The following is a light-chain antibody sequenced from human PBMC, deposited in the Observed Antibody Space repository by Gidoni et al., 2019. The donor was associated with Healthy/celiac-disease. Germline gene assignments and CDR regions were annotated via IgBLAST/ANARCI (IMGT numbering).Light chain of an antibody. V-gene: IGKV4-1*01. CDR2: WAS. CDR1: QSVLYSSNNKNY. J-gene: IGKJ2*01. CDR3: QQYYSTPT. Sequence: DIVMTQYPDSLAGSLGERATINCKSSQSVLYSSNNKNYLAWYQQKPGQPPKLLIYWASTRESGVPDRFSGSGSGTDFTLTISSLQAEDVAVYYCQQYYSTPTFGQGTKLEIK.